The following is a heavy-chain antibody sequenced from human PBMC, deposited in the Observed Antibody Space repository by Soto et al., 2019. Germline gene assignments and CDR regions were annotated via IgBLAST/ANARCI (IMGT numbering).Heavy chain of an antibody. D-gene: IGHD6-19*01. J-gene: IGHJ4*02. V-gene: IGHV3-73*01. Sequence: GGSLRLSCAASGFTFSGSAMHWVRQASGKGLEWVGRIRSKANSYATAYAASVKGRFTISRDDSKNTAYLQMNSLKTEDTAVYYCTSIRSMYSSGWYRFDYWGQGTLVTVSS. CDR3: TSIRSMYSSGWYRFDY. CDR2: IRSKANSYAT. CDR1: GFTFSGSA.